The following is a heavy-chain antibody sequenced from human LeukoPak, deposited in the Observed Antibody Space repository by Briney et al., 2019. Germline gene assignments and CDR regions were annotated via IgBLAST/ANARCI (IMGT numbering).Heavy chain of an antibody. CDR2: ISSSSSYI. V-gene: IGHV3-21*01. CDR3: ARDNTRYDWFDP. CDR1: GFTFSSYE. Sequence: PGGSLRLSCAASGFTFSSYEMNWVRQAPGKGLEWVSSISSSSSYIYYADSVKGRFTISRDNAKNSLYLQMNSLRAEDTAVYYCARDNTRYDWFDPWGQGTLVTVSS. D-gene: IGHD3-9*01. J-gene: IGHJ5*02.